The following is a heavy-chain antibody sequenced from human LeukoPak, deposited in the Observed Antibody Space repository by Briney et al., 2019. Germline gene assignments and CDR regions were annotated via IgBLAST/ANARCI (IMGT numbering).Heavy chain of an antibody. V-gene: IGHV3-53*01. CDR1: GFTVSSNS. CDR3: AKDRVFDYYDISELDY. D-gene: IGHD3-22*01. CDR2: IYSDNT. J-gene: IGHJ4*02. Sequence: GGSLRLSCTVSGFTVSSNSMSRVRQAPGKGLEWVSFIYSDNTHYSDSVKGRFTISRDNSKNTLSLQMNSLRAEDTAIYYCAKDRVFDYYDISELDYWGQGTLVTVSS.